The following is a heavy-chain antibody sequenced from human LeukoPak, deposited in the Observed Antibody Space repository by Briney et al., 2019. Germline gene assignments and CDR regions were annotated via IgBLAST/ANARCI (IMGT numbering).Heavy chain of an antibody. CDR1: GGTFSNYA. CDR2: IIPIFGTA. Sequence: SVKVSCKASGGTFSNYAISWVRQAPGQGLEWMGGIIPIFGTANYAQKFQGRVTITTDESTSTAYMELSSLRSEDTAVYYCARGIVGAYYFDYWGQGTLVTVSS. CDR3: ARGIVGAYYFDY. D-gene: IGHD1-26*01. V-gene: IGHV1-69*05. J-gene: IGHJ4*02.